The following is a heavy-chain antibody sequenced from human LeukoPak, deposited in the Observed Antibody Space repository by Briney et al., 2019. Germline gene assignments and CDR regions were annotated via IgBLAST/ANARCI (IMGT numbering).Heavy chain of an antibody. CDR2: LYNSVST. V-gene: IGHV4-59*01. Sequence: PSETLSLTCTVSGGSISTYYWNWMRQPPGKGLEWIGYLYNSVSTNYNPSLKSRLTISVDMSKNQLSLKLSSVTAADTAVYYCARGVTSPLDAFDIWGQGTMVTVSS. CDR3: ARGVTSPLDAFDI. D-gene: IGHD1-26*01. CDR1: GGSISTYY. J-gene: IGHJ3*02.